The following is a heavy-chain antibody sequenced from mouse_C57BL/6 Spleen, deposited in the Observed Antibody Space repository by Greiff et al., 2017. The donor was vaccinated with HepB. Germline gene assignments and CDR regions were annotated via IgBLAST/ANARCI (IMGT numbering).Heavy chain of an antibody. J-gene: IGHJ2*01. CDR3: ARYYYGSSNCFDY. D-gene: IGHD1-1*01. CDR1: GFTFSSYA. V-gene: IGHV5-4*01. CDR2: ISDGGSYT. Sequence: EVQRVESGGGLVKPGGSLKLSCAASGFTFSSYAMSWVRQTPEKRLEWVATISDGGSYTYYPDNVKGRFTISRDNAKNNLYLQMSHLKSEDTAMYYCARYYYGSSNCFDYWGQGTTLTVSS.